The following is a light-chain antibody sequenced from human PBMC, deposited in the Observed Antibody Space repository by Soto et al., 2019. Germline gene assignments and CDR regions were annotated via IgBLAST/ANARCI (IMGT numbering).Light chain of an antibody. CDR2: EVS. Sequence: QSALTQPPSASGSPGQSVTISCTGTSSDVGGYDYVSWYQQHPGKAPKLMIYEVSKRPSGVPDRFSGSKSGNTASLTVSGLQAEDEAEYYCSSYAGSNIYVVLGGGTKLTVL. CDR1: SSDVGGYDY. CDR3: SSYAGSNIYVV. J-gene: IGLJ2*01. V-gene: IGLV2-8*01.